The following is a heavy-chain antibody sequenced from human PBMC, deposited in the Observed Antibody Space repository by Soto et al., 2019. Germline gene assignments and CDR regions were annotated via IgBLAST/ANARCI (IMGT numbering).Heavy chain of an antibody. CDR1: GGSINSNNYY. J-gene: IGHJ4*02. Sequence: SETLSLTCTVSGGSINSNNYYWAWIRQPPGKGLAWIASIYYDGSTYYDTSLKSRVTISRDTSKNQFSLRLTSMTAADTAVYYCAKVVVAATRHSDFDSWGQGTLVTVSS. V-gene: IGHV4-39*02. CDR3: AKVVVAATRHSDFDS. D-gene: IGHD2-15*01. CDR2: IYYDGST.